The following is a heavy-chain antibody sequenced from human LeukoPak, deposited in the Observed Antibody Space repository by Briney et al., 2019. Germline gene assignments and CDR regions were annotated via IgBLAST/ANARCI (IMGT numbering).Heavy chain of an antibody. CDR1: GGSISSNNW. J-gene: IGHJ4*02. V-gene: IGHV4-4*02. CDR2: VYYSGST. CDR3: ARVTGRCDFDY. Sequence: NPSETLSLTCSVSGGSISSNNWWSWVRQPPGKGLEWIGEVYYSGSTNYNPSLKSRVTISADKSKNQFSLKVNSVTAADTAVYYCARVTGRCDFDYWGQGALVTVSS. D-gene: IGHD7-27*01.